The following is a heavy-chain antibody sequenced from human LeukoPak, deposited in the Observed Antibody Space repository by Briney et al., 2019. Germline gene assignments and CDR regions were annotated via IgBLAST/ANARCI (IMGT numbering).Heavy chain of an antibody. J-gene: IGHJ4*02. CDR1: KFTFSNYW. Sequence: GGSLRLSCEASKFTFSNYWMAWVRQGPGKGLEWVANIKEDGSEKYYVDSVKGRFTISRDNAKNSLYLQMNGLRAEDTAVYYCAAAGDYWGQGTLVTVSS. CDR2: IKEDGSEK. V-gene: IGHV3-7*01. D-gene: IGHD3-10*01. CDR3: AAAGDY.